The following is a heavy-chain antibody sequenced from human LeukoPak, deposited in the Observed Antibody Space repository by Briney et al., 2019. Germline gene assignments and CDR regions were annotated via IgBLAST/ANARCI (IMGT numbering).Heavy chain of an antibody. CDR3: ARDAYDDASES. D-gene: IGHD3-3*01. CDR2: LRPDGSDK. J-gene: IGHJ4*02. CDR1: GFTFSDHW. Sequence: PGGSLRLSCTGSGFTFSDHWMTWARQAPGKGLEWVANLRPDGSDKYYVDSVKGRFTISRDNAKKLVYLQMNSLRAEDTAVYYCARDAYDDASESRGQGTLVTVSS. V-gene: IGHV3-7*01.